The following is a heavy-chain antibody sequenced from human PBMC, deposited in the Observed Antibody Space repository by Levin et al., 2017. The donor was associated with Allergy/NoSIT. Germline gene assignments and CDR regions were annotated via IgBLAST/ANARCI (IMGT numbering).Heavy chain of an antibody. CDR3: SRGSGGGVEY. CDR2: IRSIPYGGTA. J-gene: IGHJ4*02. Sequence: GGSLRLSCTASGFTFGDHAMSWFRQAPGKGLEWVGFIRSIPYGGTAEYAASVKGRFTISRDDSKSIAYLQMNSLKTEDTAVYDCSRGSGGGVEYWGQGTLATVSS. V-gene: IGHV3-49*03. CDR1: GFTFGDHA. D-gene: IGHD3-10*01.